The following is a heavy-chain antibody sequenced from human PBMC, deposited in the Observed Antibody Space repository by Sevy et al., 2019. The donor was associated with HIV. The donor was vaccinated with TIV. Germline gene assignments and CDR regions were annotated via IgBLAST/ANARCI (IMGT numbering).Heavy chain of an antibody. CDR1: GDTFRKYV. CDR3: ARDMTCGGDCYYFDN. CDR2: LIPVDGTT. J-gene: IGHJ4*02. D-gene: IGHD2-21*02. V-gene: IGHV1-69*13. Sequence: ASVKVSYKASGDTFRKYVISWVRQAPGQGLEWMGGLIPVDGTTNYAQKFQARVTFTADASTSTVYMELSRLRSEDTAVYYCARDMTCGGDCYYFDNWAQGTLVTVSS.